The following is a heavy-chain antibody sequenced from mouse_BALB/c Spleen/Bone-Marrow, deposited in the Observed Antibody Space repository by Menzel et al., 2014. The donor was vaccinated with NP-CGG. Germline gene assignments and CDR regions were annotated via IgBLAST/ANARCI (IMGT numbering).Heavy chain of an antibody. Sequence: VQLQQSGAELVLPGASVKMSCKASGHTFTDYWMHWVKQRPGQGLEWIGAIDTSDSYTSYNQKFKGKATLTVDESSSTAYMQLSSLTSEDSAVYYCAKGGHVMDYWGQGTSVTVSS. CDR3: AKGGHVMDY. D-gene: IGHD1-1*02. J-gene: IGHJ4*01. CDR2: IDTSDSYT. V-gene: IGHV1-69*01. CDR1: GHTFTDYW.